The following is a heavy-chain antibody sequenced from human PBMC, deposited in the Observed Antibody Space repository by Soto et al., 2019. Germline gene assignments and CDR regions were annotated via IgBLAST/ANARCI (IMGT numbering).Heavy chain of an antibody. V-gene: IGHV5-10-1*01. CDR1: GYSFTSYW. CDR3: AALGRVVVAATYVDH. J-gene: IGHJ4*02. D-gene: IGHD2-15*01. Sequence: GESLKISCKGSGYSFTSYWISWVRQMPGKGLEWMGRIDPSDSYTNYSPSFQGHVTISADKSISTAYLQWSSLKASDTAMYYCAALGRVVVAATYVDHWGQGTLVTVSS. CDR2: IDPSDSYT.